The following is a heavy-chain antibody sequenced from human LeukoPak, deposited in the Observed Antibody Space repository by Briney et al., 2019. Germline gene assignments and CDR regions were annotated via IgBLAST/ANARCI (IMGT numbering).Heavy chain of an antibody. D-gene: IGHD3-10*01. Sequence: PSETLSLTCTVSGGSISSSSYYWGWIRQPPGKGLEWIGSIYYSGSTYYNPSLKSRVTISVDTSKNQFSLKLSSVTAADTAVYYCARAKLLWFRELLSYFDYWGQGTLVTVSS. CDR2: IYYSGST. CDR3: ARAKLLWFRELLSYFDY. CDR1: GGSISSSSYY. J-gene: IGHJ4*02. V-gene: IGHV4-39*01.